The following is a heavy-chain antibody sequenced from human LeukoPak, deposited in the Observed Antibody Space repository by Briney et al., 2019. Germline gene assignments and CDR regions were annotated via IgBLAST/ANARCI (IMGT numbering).Heavy chain of an antibody. CDR1: GFTFSSYG. CDR3: AKIGVEMATIEYYYYYGMDV. V-gene: IGHV3-30*18. J-gene: IGHJ6*02. D-gene: IGHD5-12*01. CDR2: ISYDGSNK. Sequence: GGSLRLSCAAPGFTFSSYGMHWVRQAPGKGLEWVAVISYDGSNKYYADSVKGRFTISRDNSKNTLYLQMNSLRAEDTAVYYCAKIGVEMATIEYYYYYGMDVWGQGTTVTVSS.